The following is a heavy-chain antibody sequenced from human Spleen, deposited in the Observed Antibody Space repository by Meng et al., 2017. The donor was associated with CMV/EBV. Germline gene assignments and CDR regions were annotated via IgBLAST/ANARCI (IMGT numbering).Heavy chain of an antibody. V-gene: IGHV4-30-4*08. CDR2: IYYSGST. J-gene: IGHJ4*02. CDR1: GGSISSGDYY. CDR3: ARAKDIVVWRTFDY. Sequence: SETLSLTCTVSGGSISSGDYYWSWIRQPPGKGLEWIGYIYYSGSTYYNPSLKSRVTISVDTSKNQFSLKLSSVTAADTAVYYCARAKDIVVWRTFDYWVQGTLVTVSS. D-gene: IGHD2-15*01.